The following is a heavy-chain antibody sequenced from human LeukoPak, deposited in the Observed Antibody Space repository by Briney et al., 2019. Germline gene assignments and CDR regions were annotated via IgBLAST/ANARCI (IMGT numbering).Heavy chain of an antibody. Sequence: SVKVSCKASGGTFSSYAISWVRQAPGQGLEWMGGIIPIFGAANYAQKFQGRVTITADKSTSTAYMELSSLRSEDTAVYYCASWVQLEHPEDYWGQGTLVTVSS. CDR3: ASWVQLEHPEDY. V-gene: IGHV1-69*06. D-gene: IGHD1-1*01. CDR2: IIPIFGAA. J-gene: IGHJ4*02. CDR1: GGTFSSYA.